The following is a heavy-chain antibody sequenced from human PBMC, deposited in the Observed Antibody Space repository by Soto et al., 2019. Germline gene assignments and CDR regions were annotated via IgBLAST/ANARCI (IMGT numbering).Heavy chain of an antibody. CDR3: ARGTGDTPPGRY. Sequence: QEHLQESGPGLVKPSQTLSLTCTVSGGSITSGGYDWSWIRQHPGKGLEWIGYIYYSGSTYYNPSLKSRVTISVDTSKNQFSLKLSSVTAADTAVYYCARGTGDTPPGRYWGQGTLVTVSS. CDR1: GGSITSGGYD. J-gene: IGHJ4*02. CDR2: IYYSGST. V-gene: IGHV4-31*03. D-gene: IGHD1-1*01.